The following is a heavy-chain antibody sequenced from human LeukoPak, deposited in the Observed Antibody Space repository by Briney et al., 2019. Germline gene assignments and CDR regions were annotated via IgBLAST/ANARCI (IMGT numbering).Heavy chain of an antibody. D-gene: IGHD4-23*01. CDR2: ISGSGGST. Sequence: GGSLRLSCAASGFTFSSYAMSWVRQAPGKGLEWVSAISGSGGSTYYADSVKGRFTNSRDNSKNTLYLQMNSLRAEDTAVYYCAKDPVAAYYYMDVWGKGTTVTVSS. CDR1: GFTFSSYA. V-gene: IGHV3-23*01. CDR3: AKDPVAAYYYMDV. J-gene: IGHJ6*03.